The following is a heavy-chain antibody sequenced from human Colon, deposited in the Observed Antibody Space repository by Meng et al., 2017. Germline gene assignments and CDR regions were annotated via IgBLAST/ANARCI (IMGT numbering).Heavy chain of an antibody. V-gene: IGHV4-4*02. D-gene: IGHD3-9*01. J-gene: IGHJ4*02. CDR2: ISQSGTT. CDR3: VRQGMTSYSWGY. CDR1: GDSIGNSKW. Sequence: QLKLQESGPGPFQPSGTLSLPCAVSGDSIGNSKWWSWLRQSPGKGLEWIGEISQSGTTYYNPSLKSRVTITGDWSKNQFSLNLNSVTAADTALYYCVRQGMTSYSWGYWGQGTLVTVSS.